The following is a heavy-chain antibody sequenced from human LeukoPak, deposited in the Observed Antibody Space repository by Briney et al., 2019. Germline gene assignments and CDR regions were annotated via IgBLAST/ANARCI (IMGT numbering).Heavy chain of an antibody. CDR3: ARGSAAAGGVFDY. CDR2: INPNSGGT. J-gene: IGHJ4*02. V-gene: IGHV1-2*02. CDR1: GYTFTGYY. Sequence: ASVKVSCKASGYTFTGYYMHWVRQAPGQGLEWMGWINPNSGGTNYAQKFQGRVTMTRDTSISTAYMELSGLRSDDTAVYYCARGSAAAGGVFDYWGQGTLVTVSS. D-gene: IGHD6-13*01.